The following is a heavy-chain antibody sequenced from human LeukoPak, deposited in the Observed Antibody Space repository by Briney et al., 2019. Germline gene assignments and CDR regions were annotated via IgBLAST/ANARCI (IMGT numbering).Heavy chain of an antibody. Sequence: PGGSLRLSCAASGFTFSSYGMHWVRQAPGKGLGGGAVIWYDGSNKYYADSVKGRFTVSRDNSKNTLYLQMNSLRAEDTAVYYCARDNYGGSSWYYFDYWGQGTLVTVSS. D-gene: IGHD6-13*01. CDR1: GFTFSSYG. CDR3: ARDNYGGSSWYYFDY. J-gene: IGHJ4*02. CDR2: IWYDGSNK. V-gene: IGHV3-33*01.